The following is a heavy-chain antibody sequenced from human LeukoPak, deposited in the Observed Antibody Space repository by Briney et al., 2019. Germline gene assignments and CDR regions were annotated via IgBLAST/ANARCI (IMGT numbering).Heavy chain of an antibody. D-gene: IGHD4-17*01. Sequence: ASVKVSCKASGGTFSSYAISWVRQAPGQGLEWMGRIIPILGIANYAQKFQGRVTITADKSTSTAYMELSSLRSEDTAVYYCARDYVGDYGDYLSPFDYWGQGTLVTVSS. J-gene: IGHJ4*02. CDR2: IIPILGIA. CDR3: ARDYVGDYGDYLSPFDY. CDR1: GGTFSSYA. V-gene: IGHV1-69*04.